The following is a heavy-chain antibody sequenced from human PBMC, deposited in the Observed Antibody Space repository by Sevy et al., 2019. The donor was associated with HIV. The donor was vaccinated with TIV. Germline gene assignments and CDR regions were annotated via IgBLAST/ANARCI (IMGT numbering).Heavy chain of an antibody. CDR1: GFTFSSYE. V-gene: IGHV3-48*03. CDR2: ISSSGTTI. CDR3: ARVDANYAQGFDA. Sequence: GGSLRLSCEASGFTFSSYEMNWVRQAPGKGLEWVSYISSSGTTIKYADSVKGRFTISRDNAKNSLYMQMNSLRAEDTAVYYCARVDANYAQGFDAWGQGTLVTVSS. D-gene: IGHD2-2*01. J-gene: IGHJ5*02.